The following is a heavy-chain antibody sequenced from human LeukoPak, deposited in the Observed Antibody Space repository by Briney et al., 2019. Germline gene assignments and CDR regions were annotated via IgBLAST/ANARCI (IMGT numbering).Heavy chain of an antibody. CDR3: ARDAYYSGSGIYSK. Sequence: PGGSLRLSCAASGFTFSTCGMNWVRQAPGKGLEWVSYITSSSSAIYYADSVKGRFTISRDNAKNSLYLQMNSLRAEDTAVYYCARDAYYSGSGIYSKWGQGTLVTVSS. CDR2: ITSSSSAI. J-gene: IGHJ4*02. CDR1: GFTFSTCG. V-gene: IGHV3-48*01. D-gene: IGHD3-10*01.